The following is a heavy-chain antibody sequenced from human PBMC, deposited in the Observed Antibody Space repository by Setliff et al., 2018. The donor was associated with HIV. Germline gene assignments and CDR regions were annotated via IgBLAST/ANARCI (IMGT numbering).Heavy chain of an antibody. V-gene: IGHV3-30*18. CDR1: KFTFSYYG. CDR3: AKDQVSGRPYYYYMDV. D-gene: IGHD1-20*01. CDR2: ISFDGSKK. Sequence: SLRLSCAASKFTFSYYGMHWVRQAPGKGLEWVAVISFDGSKKNYADSVKGRFTISRDNSNSTLYLQMTSLRVEDTAEYYCAKDQVSGRPYYYYMDVWGKGTPVTVSS. J-gene: IGHJ6*03.